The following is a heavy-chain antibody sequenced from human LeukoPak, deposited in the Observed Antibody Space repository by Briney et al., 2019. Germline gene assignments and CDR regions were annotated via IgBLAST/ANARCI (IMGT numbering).Heavy chain of an antibody. Sequence: SETLSLTCTVSGGSISSYYWSWIRQPAGKGLEWIGRVYTSGSTNYNPSLKSRVTMSVDTSKNQFSLKLSSVTAADTAVYYCASSHVYGGNSLDYWGQETLVTVSS. CDR3: ASSHVYGGNSLDY. J-gene: IGHJ4*02. V-gene: IGHV4-4*07. CDR2: VYTSGST. CDR1: GGSISSYY. D-gene: IGHD4-23*01.